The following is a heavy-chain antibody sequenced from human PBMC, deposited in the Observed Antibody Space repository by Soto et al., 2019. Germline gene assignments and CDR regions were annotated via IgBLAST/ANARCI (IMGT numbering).Heavy chain of an antibody. V-gene: IGHV1-69*13. Sequence: SVKVSCKASGGTFSSYAISWVRQAPGQGLEWKGRIIPIFGTANYAQKFQGRVTITADESTSTAYMELSSLRSEDTAVYYCARGVLRYFDWSDPYYYGMDFWGQGTTVTVSS. CDR3: ARGVLRYFDWSDPYYYGMDF. J-gene: IGHJ6*02. CDR2: IIPIFGTA. D-gene: IGHD3-9*01. CDR1: GGTFSSYA.